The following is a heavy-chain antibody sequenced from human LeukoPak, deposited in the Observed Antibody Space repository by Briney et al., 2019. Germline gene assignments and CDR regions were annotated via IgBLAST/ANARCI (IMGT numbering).Heavy chain of an antibody. Sequence: PSETLSLTWAVYGGSFSGYYWSWIRQPPGKGLEWIGEINHSGSTNYNPSLKSRVTISVDTSKNQFSLKLSSVTAADTAVYYCARTSLRPVTAISGAAPIQHWGQGTLVTVSS. CDR1: GGSFSGYY. CDR2: INHSGST. D-gene: IGHD2-21*02. CDR3: ARTSLRPVTAISGAAPIQH. J-gene: IGHJ1*01. V-gene: IGHV4-34*01.